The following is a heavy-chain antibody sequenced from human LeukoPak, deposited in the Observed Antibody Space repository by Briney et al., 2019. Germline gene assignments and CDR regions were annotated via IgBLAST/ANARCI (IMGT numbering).Heavy chain of an antibody. J-gene: IGHJ2*01. V-gene: IGHV3-30*03. CDR3: ARQGLDSGSSYWYFDL. Sequence: PGRSLRLSCAASGFTFSSYGMHWVRQAPGKGLEWVAVISYDGSNKYYADSVKGRFTISRDNSKNTLYLQMNSLRAEDTAVYYCARQGLDSGSSYWYFDLWGRGTLVTVSS. D-gene: IGHD3-10*01. CDR2: ISYDGSNK. CDR1: GFTFSSYG.